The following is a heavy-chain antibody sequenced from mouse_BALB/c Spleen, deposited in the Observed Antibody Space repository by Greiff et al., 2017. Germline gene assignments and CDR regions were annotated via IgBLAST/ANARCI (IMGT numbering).Heavy chain of an antibody. CDR2: ISSGGSYT. CDR1: GFTFSSYA. V-gene: IGHV5-9-4*01. J-gene: IGHJ4*01. CDR3: AKYDYDDGYAMDY. D-gene: IGHD2-4*01. Sequence: EVKLMESGGGLVKPGGSLKLSCAASGFTFSSYAMSWVRQSPEKRLEWVAEISSGGSYTYYPDTVTGRFTISRDNAKNTLYLEMSSLRSEDTAMYYCAKYDYDDGYAMDYWGQGTSVTVSS.